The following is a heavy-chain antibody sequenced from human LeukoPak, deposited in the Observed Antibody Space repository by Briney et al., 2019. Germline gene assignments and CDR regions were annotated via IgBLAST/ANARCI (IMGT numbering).Heavy chain of an antibody. Sequence: GGSLRLSCAASGFTVSSNYMSWVRQAPGKGLEWVATIKPDGSAQYYVDSVKGRFTISRDNAKNSLYLQMNSLRAEDTAVYYCARGGQGYYDSSGYFDYWGQGTLVTVSS. CDR1: GFTVSSNY. V-gene: IGHV3-7*01. J-gene: IGHJ4*02. CDR2: IKPDGSAQ. D-gene: IGHD3-22*01. CDR3: ARGGQGYYDSSGYFDY.